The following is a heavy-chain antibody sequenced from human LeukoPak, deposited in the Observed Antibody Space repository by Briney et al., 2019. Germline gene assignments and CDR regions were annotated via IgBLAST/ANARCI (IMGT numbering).Heavy chain of an antibody. V-gene: IGHV3-53*03. D-gene: IGHD3-9*01. CDR3: TRGVYDILTGYCWFDP. CDR2: IYSGGST. CDR1: GFTVSINY. J-gene: IGHJ5*02. Sequence: GGSLRLSCAASGFTVSINYMSWVRQAPGKGLEWVSVIYSGGSTYYADSVKGRFTISRDNSKNTLYLQMNSLRAEDTAVYYCTRGVYDILTGYCWFDPWGQGTLVTVSS.